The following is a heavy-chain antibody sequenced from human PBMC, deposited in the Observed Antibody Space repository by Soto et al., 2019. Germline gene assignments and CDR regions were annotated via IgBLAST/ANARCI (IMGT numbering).Heavy chain of an antibody. CDR2: ISKDGNYE. D-gene: IGHD3-9*01. V-gene: IGHV3-30-3*01. J-gene: IGHJ6*02. CDR1: GFTLSDYS. Sequence: GGSLRLSCVASGFTLSDYSMQRVREAPGKGLEWVAVISKDGNYEDYADSVKGRFTISRDNSKNALYLQMNTPRNEDTALYCCARDWGDTLAGPPLGYGMDVWGQGTTVTVAS. CDR3: ARDWGDTLAGPPLGYGMDV.